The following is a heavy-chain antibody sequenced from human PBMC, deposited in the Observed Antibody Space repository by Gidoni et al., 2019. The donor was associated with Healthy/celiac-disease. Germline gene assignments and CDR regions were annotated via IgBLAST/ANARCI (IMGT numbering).Heavy chain of an antibody. CDR2: IYYSGST. Sequence: QVQLQESGPGLVTPSETLSLTCTVSGGSISSYYWSWIRQPPGKGLEWIGYIYYSGSTNYNPSLKSRVTISVDTSKNQFSLKLSSVTAADTAVYYCARHPYRPGAFDIWGQGTMVTVSS. V-gene: IGHV4-59*08. CDR3: ARHPYRPGAFDI. CDR1: GGSISSYY. J-gene: IGHJ3*02. D-gene: IGHD1-26*01.